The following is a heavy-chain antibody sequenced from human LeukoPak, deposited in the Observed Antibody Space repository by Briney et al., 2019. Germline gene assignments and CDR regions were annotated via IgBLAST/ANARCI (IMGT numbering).Heavy chain of an antibody. Sequence: PGGSLRLSCAASGFTFSDYYMSWIRQAPGKGLEWVSYIRSSGSTIYYADSVKGRFTISRDNAKNSLYLQMNSLRAEDTAVYYCARDLLIIVRGVIIQEYYFDYWGQGTLVTVSS. D-gene: IGHD3-10*01. V-gene: IGHV3-11*01. J-gene: IGHJ4*02. CDR3: ARDLLIIVRGVIIQEYYFDY. CDR1: GFTFSDYY. CDR2: IRSSGSTI.